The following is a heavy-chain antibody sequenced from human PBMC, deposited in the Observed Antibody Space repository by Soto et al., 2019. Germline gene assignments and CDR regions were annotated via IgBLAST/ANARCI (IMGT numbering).Heavy chain of an antibody. CDR1: GFTFSSYA. V-gene: IGHV3-30-3*01. J-gene: IGHJ4*02. D-gene: IGHD5-12*01. CDR2: ISYDGSNK. Sequence: GGSLRLSCAASGFTFSSYAMHWVRQAPGKGLEWVAVISYDGSNKYYADSVKGRFTISRDNSKNTLYLQMNSLRAEDTAVYYCARDFSPWLRFSFYGYWGQGTLVTVSS. CDR3: ARDFSPWLRFSFYGY.